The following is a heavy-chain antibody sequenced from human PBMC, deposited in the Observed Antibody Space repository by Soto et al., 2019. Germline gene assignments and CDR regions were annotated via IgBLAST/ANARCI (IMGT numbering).Heavy chain of an antibody. J-gene: IGHJ4*02. D-gene: IGHD2-15*01. CDR1: GFTFSDYW. Sequence: EVQLVESGGGLVQPGGSLRLSCVASGFTFSDYWVNWVRQAPGKGLEWVASIKQDGSEKYYGDSVKGRFTISRDNAKNSLYLQMNSLRAEDTALYYCARDAVAPGLYFDYWGQGTLVTVSS. CDR3: ARDAVAPGLYFDY. CDR2: IKQDGSEK. V-gene: IGHV3-7*01.